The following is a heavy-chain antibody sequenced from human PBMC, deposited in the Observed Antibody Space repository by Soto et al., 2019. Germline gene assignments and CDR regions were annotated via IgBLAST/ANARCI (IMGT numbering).Heavy chain of an antibody. D-gene: IGHD3-10*01. CDR1: GGSISSSSYY. Sequence: SETLSLTCTVSGGSISSSSYYWGWIRQPPGKGLEWIGSIYYSGYTYYNPSLKSRVTISVDTSKNQFSLKLSSVTAADTAVYYCARRIYYGSGSYYNGSYYYGMDVWGQGTTVTVSS. CDR2: IYYSGYT. CDR3: ARRIYYGSGSYYNGSYYYGMDV. J-gene: IGHJ6*02. V-gene: IGHV4-39*01.